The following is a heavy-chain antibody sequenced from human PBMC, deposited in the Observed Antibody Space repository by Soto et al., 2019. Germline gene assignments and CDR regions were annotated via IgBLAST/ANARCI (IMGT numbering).Heavy chain of an antibody. J-gene: IGHJ4*02. CDR3: ARCSGKYPGPIDY. V-gene: IGHV3-30*03. CDR1: GFTFSHYG. D-gene: IGHD1-26*01. Sequence: QVQLVESGGGVVQPGRSLRLSCAASGFTFSHYGIHWVRQAPGKGLEWVAVISYDGSNKHNADSVEGRFTVSSDNSNNTLYLQMISLSAEGAAVYFCARCSGKYPGPIDYWGQGTLVTVSS. CDR2: ISYDGSNK.